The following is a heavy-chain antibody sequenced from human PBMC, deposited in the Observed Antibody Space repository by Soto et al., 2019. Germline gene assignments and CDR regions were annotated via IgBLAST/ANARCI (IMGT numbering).Heavy chain of an antibody. CDR2: ISTYSGNT. CDR3: VREITAPAYYFDY. J-gene: IGHJ4*02. D-gene: IGHD6-13*01. V-gene: IGHV1-18*01. CDR1: GYTFSRHG. Sequence: QVQLVQSGAEVKKPGASVKVSCKASGYTFSRHGINWVRQAPGQGLEWMGWISTYSGNTNYAQKLQGRVTMTTDTSTSTAYMELRSLRSDDTAVYYCVREITAPAYYFDYWGQGTLVTVSS.